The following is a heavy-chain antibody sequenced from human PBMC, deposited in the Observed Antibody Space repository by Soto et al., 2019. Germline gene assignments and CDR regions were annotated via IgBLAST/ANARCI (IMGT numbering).Heavy chain of an antibody. CDR2: MNPNSGNT. D-gene: IGHD3-10*01. Sequence: QVQLVQSGAEVKKPGASVKVSCKASGYTFTSYDINWVRQATGQGLEWMGWMNPNSGNTGYAQKVQGRVTITRNTSISTAYMDLSSLRAEDTAVSYCAITHLTFGEHHYWGQGPLVTVSS. V-gene: IGHV1-8*01. J-gene: IGHJ4*02. CDR1: GYTFTSYD. CDR3: AITHLTFGEHHY.